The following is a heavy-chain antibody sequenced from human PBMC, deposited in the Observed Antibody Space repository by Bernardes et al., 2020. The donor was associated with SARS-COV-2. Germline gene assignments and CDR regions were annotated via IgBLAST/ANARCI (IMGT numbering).Heavy chain of an antibody. J-gene: IGHJ4*02. V-gene: IGHV5-51*01. CDR2: IYPGDSET. CDR3: ATSPILSGWPFDH. CDR1: GYNFNTQW. D-gene: IGHD6-19*01. Sequence: ESLKISCGGSGYNFNTQWVAWVSQVAGKGLEYMGIIYPGDSETKYGPSFQGRVTISADKSINTVYLQWNRLEASDTAMYYCATSPILSGWPFDHWGQGTLITVSS.